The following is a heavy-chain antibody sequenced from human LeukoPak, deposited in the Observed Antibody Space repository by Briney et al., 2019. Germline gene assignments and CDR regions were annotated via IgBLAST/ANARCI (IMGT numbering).Heavy chain of an antibody. J-gene: IGHJ6*03. V-gene: IGHV4-59*01. CDR1: GGSISSYY. D-gene: IGHD2-2*01. CDR2: IYYSGST. Sequence: PSETLSLTCTVSGGSISSYYWSWIRQPPGKGLEWIGYIYYSGSTNYNPSLKSRVTISVGTSKNQFSLKLSSVTAADTAVYYCARGPSIVVVPAASNYYMDVWGKGTTVTVSS. CDR3: ARGPSIVVVPAASNYYMDV.